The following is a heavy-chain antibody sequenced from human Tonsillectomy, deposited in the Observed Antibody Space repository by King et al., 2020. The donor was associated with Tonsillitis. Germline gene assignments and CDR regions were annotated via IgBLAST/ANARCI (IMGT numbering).Heavy chain of an antibody. D-gene: IGHD1-20*01. J-gene: IGHJ4*02. CDR1: GYTFTNYW. CDR3: ACQSLISGASRGGFDY. V-gene: IGHV5-51*01. CDR2: IYPGDSDT. Sequence: VQLVESGPEVKEPGESLKISCKASGYTFTNYWIGWVRQMPGKGLEWMGIIYPGDSDTIYSPSFQGQFTISADKSITTAFLQWNSLRSSDTAIYYCACQSLISGASRGGFDYWGQGTLVTVSS.